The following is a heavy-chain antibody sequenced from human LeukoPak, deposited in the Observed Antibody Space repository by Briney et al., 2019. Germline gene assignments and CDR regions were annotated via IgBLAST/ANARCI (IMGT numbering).Heavy chain of an antibody. V-gene: IGHV3-23*01. D-gene: IGHD5-24*01. CDR2: ISGSGGST. CDR3: ARDRGRDGYNRPSIYYYYYYGMDI. Sequence: GGSLRLSCAASGFTFSSYAMSWVRQAPGKGLEWVPAISGSGGSTYYADSVKGRFTISRDNSKNTLYLQMNSLRAEDTAVYYCARDRGRDGYNRPSIYYYYYYGMDIWGQGTTVTVSS. J-gene: IGHJ6*02. CDR1: GFTFSSYA.